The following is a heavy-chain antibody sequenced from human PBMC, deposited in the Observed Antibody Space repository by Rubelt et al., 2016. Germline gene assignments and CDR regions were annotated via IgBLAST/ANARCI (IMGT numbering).Heavy chain of an antibody. CDR1: GFSLSTSGMC. V-gene: IGHV2-70*15. D-gene: IGHD3-22*01. J-gene: IGHJ6*02. CDR3: ARILLPDYYDSSGGMDV. CDR2: IDWDDDK. Sequence: QVTLRESGPALVKPTRTLTLTCTFSGFSLSTSGMCVSWIRQPPGKALEWLARIDWDDDKYYSTYLKTRLTISKDTSKNQVVLTMTNMDPVDTATYYCARILLPDYYDSSGGMDVWGQGTTVTVSS.